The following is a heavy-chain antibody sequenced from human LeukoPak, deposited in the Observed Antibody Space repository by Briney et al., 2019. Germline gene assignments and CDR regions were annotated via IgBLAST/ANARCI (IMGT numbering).Heavy chain of an antibody. J-gene: IGHJ4*02. V-gene: IGHV3-43*02. Sequence: GGSLRLSCTASGFTFDDYAMHWVRQAPREGLEWVSLISGDGGSTYYADSVKGRFTISRDNSKNSLYLQMNSLRTEDTALYYCAKDIFEDGYNLVPPYASPLDYWGQGTLVTVSS. CDR1: GFTFDDYA. CDR3: AKDIFEDGYNLVPPYASPLDY. D-gene: IGHD5-24*01. CDR2: ISGDGGST.